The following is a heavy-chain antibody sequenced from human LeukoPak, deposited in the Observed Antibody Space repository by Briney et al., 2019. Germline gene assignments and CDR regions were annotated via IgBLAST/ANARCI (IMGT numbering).Heavy chain of an antibody. Sequence: GGSLRLSCAASGFTFSSYSMNWARQAPGKGLEWVSSISSSSSYIYYADSVKGRFTISRDNAKNSLYLQMNSLRAEDTAVYYCASSKADDYGDFYWYFDLWGRGTLVTVSS. D-gene: IGHD4-17*01. CDR3: ASSKADDYGDFYWYFDL. J-gene: IGHJ2*01. CDR2: ISSSSSYI. V-gene: IGHV3-21*01. CDR1: GFTFSSYS.